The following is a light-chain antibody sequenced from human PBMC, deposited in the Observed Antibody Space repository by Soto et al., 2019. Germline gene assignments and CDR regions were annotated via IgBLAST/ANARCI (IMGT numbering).Light chain of an antibody. J-gene: IGLJ3*02. CDR3: SSYTSSSIWV. CDR2: KVS. CDR1: SSDVGGYNY. V-gene: IGLV2-14*01. Sequence: QSALTQPASVSGSPGQSITISCTGTSSDVGGYNYVSWYQQHPGKAPKLMIYKVSNRPSGVSNRFSGSKSGNTASLTISGLQAEDEADYYCSSYTSSSIWVFGGGTKVTVL.